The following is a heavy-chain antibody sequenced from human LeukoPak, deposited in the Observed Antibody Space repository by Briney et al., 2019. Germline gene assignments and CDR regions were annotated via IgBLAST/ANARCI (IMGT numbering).Heavy chain of an antibody. J-gene: IGHJ3*02. V-gene: IGHV3-9*03. D-gene: IGHD6-6*01. CDR1: GFTFDDYA. CDR2: ISWNSGSI. Sequence: GGSLRLSCAASGFTFDDYAMHWVRQAPGKGLGWVSGISWNSGSIGYADSVKGRFTISRDNAKNSLYLQMNSLRAEDMALYYCAKGIAARPGDALDIWGQGTMVTVSS. CDR3: AKGIAARPGDALDI.